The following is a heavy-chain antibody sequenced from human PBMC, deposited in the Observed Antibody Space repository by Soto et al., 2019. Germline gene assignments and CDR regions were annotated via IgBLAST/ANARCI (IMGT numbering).Heavy chain of an antibody. CDR2: INAGNGNT. J-gene: IGHJ5*02. Sequence: QVQLVQSGAEVKKPGASVKVSCKASGYTFTRYSMHWVRQAPGHRLAWMGWINAGNGNTKYSQKFQGRVTITRDTSASTAYMELSSLRSEDTAVYYCARVRTGSAFDPWGQGTLVTVSS. V-gene: IGHV1-3*01. CDR1: GYTFTRYS. CDR3: ARVRTGSAFDP.